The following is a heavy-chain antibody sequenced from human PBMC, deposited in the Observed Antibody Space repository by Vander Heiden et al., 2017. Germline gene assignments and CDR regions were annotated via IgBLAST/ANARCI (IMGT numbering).Heavy chain of an antibody. Sequence: QVQLVESGGGVVQPGRSLRLACAVSGFTFSSYAMHWVRQAPGKGLEWVAVISYDGSNKYYADSVKGRFTISRDNYKNTLYLQMNSLRAEDTAVYYCARDCSGGSCRFDYWGQGTLVTVSS. J-gene: IGHJ4*02. D-gene: IGHD2-15*01. CDR3: ARDCSGGSCRFDY. CDR2: ISYDGSNK. CDR1: GFTFSSYA. V-gene: IGHV3-30*01.